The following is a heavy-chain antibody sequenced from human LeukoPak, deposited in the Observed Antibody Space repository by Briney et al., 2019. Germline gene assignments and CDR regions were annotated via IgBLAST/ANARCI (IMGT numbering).Heavy chain of an antibody. D-gene: IGHD6-6*01. CDR2: ISGSGGST. CDR3: AKASTSYSSSSPSDY. V-gene: IGHV3-23*01. CDR1: GFTFSSYA. J-gene: IGHJ4*02. Sequence: GGSLRLSCAASGFTFSSYAMSWVRQAPGKGLEWVSAISGSGGSTYYADSAKGRFTISRDNSKNTLYLQMNSLRAEDTAVYYCAKASTSYSSSSPSDYWGQGTLVTVSS.